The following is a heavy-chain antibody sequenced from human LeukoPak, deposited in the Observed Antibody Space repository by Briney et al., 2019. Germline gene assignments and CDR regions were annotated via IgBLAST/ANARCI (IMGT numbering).Heavy chain of an antibody. Sequence: SVKVSCKASGGTFSSYTISWVRQAPGQGLEWMGGIIPIFGTANYAQKFQGRVTITADESTSTAYMELSSLRSEDTAVYYCARGVIAAAGTRYYYYYYGMDVWGKGTTVTVSS. CDR3: ARGVIAAAGTRYYYYYYGMDV. D-gene: IGHD6-13*01. J-gene: IGHJ6*04. CDR2: IIPIFGTA. V-gene: IGHV1-69*13. CDR1: GGTFSSYT.